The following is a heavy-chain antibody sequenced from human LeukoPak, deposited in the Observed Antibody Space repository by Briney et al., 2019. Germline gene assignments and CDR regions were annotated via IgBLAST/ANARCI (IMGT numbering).Heavy chain of an antibody. D-gene: IGHD1-7*01. J-gene: IGHJ5*02. V-gene: IGHV4-59*08. CDR2: ISDSGIT. CDR3: ARRANNWNSVEFDP. CDR1: GDSVSSGY. Sequence: SETLSLTCTVSGDSVSSGYWTWLRHSPGKGLEWFGYISDSGITDYNPSLKSRLTISVDTSNNQFSLNLNSVTAADTAVYYCARRANNWNSVEFDPWGQGTLVTVSS.